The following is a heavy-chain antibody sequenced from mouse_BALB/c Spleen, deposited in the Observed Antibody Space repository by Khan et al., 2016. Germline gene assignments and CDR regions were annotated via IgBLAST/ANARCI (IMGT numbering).Heavy chain of an antibody. V-gene: IGHV1-87*01. CDR2: IYPGDGDT. Sequence: QVRLQQSGAELARPGASVRLSCKVSGYTSANYWMQWVKQRPGQGLEWIGSIYPGDGDTRYSQKFKDKATLTADKSSSSAYMHLRSVASEDSAVDYCADAFFVDWGQGTLVTVSA. J-gene: IGHJ3*01. CDR3: ADAFFVD. CDR1: GYTSANYW.